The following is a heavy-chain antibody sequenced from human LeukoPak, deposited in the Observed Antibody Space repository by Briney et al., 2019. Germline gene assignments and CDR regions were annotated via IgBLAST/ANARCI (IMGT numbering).Heavy chain of an antibody. CDR3: ASVAVAGYFDS. CDR1: GFTFNIYS. J-gene: IGHJ4*02. V-gene: IGHV3-21*01. D-gene: IGHD6-19*01. CDR2: ISSGSSYI. Sequence: GGSLRLSCAASGFTFNIYSMNWVRQAPGKGLEWVSSISSGSSYIYYADSVRGRFTISRDNAKNSLYLQMNSLRAEDTAVYYCASVAVAGYFDSWGQGTLVTVSS.